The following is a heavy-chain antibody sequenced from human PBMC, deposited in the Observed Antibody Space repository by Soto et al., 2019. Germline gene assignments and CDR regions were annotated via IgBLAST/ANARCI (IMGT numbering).Heavy chain of an antibody. J-gene: IGHJ3*02. D-gene: IGHD3-22*01. CDR1: GFTFSSYS. CDR3: ARAGDYYDSSGDDAFDI. CDR2: IWYDGSNK. Sequence: QVQLVESGGGVVQPGRSLRLSCAASGFTFSSYSMHWVRQAPGKGLEWVAVIWYDGSNKYYADSVKGRFTISRDNSKNTLYLQMNSLRAEDTAVYYCARAGDYYDSSGDDAFDIWGQGTMVTVSS. V-gene: IGHV3-33*01.